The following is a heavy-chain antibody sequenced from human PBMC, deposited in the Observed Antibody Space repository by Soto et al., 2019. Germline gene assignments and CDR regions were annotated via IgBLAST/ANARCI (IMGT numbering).Heavy chain of an antibody. CDR1: GFTFSSYS. CDR2: ISSSSSYI. D-gene: IGHD3-10*01. CDR3: ARDGGLITMVRGVSLRGNAFDI. V-gene: IGHV3-21*01. Sequence: GESLKISCAASGFTFSSYSMNWVRQAPGKGLEWVSSISSSSSYIYYADSVKGRFTISRDNAKNSLYLQMNSLRAEDTAVYYCARDGGLITMVRGVSLRGNAFDIWGQGTMVTVSS. J-gene: IGHJ3*02.